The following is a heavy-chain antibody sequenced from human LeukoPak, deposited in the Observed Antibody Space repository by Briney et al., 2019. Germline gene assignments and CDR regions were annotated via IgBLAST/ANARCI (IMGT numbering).Heavy chain of an antibody. D-gene: IGHD4-17*01. J-gene: IGHJ4*02. V-gene: IGHV4-59*01. CDR2: VYYTGST. CDR1: GGFISAYH. Sequence: PSETLSLTCTLSGGFISAYHWTWIRQPPGKGLEWIGYVYYTGSTNYNPSLKSRVTMSVDTSKNQFSLNPNSVTAADTAVYYCARDRMATVTSLWLWGQGTLVTVSS. CDR3: ARDRMATVTSLWL.